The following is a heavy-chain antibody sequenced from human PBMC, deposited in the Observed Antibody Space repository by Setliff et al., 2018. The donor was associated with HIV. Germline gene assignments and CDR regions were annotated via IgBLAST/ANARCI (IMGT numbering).Heavy chain of an antibody. Sequence: PSETLSLTCTVSGGSVTSGGHYWSWIRQQPGKAPEWIGYIHYTGSNFYNPSLTDRLTISVDKNQFSLKLSYVTAVDTAVYYCARGGNSRAAWFDSWGQGTLVTAPQ. D-gene: IGHD5-12*01. J-gene: IGHJ5*01. CDR3: ARGGNSRAAWFDS. V-gene: IGHV4-31*02. CDR2: IHYTGSN. CDR1: GGSVTSGGHY.